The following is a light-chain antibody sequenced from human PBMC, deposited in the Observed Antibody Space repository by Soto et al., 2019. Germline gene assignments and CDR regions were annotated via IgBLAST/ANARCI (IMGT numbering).Light chain of an antibody. Sequence: QPVLTQSPSASASLGVSVKLTCTLSSGHSSYAIAWHQQQPEKGPRYLMKLNSDGSHSKGDGIPDRFSGSSSGAERYLTISSLQSEDEADYYCQTWGTGMGVFGGGTKLTVL. J-gene: IGLJ2*01. CDR3: QTWGTGMGV. CDR1: SGHSSYA. CDR2: LNSDGSH. V-gene: IGLV4-69*01.